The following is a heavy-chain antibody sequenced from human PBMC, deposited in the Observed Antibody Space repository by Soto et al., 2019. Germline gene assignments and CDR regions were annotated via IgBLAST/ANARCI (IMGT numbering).Heavy chain of an antibody. V-gene: IGHV4-30-4*01. CDR3: GRCISSSWSVGMDV. CDR2: IYYSGST. D-gene: IGHD6-13*01. CDR1: GGSISSGDYY. Sequence: SETLSLTCTVSGGSISSGDYYWSWIRQPPGKGLEWIGYIYYSGSTYYNPSLKSRVTISVDTSKNQFSLKLSSVTAADTAVYYCGRCISSSWSVGMDVWGQGTTVTVS. J-gene: IGHJ6*02.